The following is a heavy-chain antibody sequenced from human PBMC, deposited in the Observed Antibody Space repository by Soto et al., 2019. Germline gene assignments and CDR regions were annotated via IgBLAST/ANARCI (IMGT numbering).Heavy chain of an antibody. J-gene: IGHJ6*02. CDR1: GFTFSSYG. V-gene: IGHV3-33*01. CDR2: IWYDGSNK. CDR3: ARDKDDFWSGFYYYYGMDV. D-gene: IGHD3-3*01. Sequence: QVQLVESGGGVVQPGRSLRLSCAASGFTFSSYGMHWVRQAPGKGLEWVAVIWYDGSNKYYADSVKGRFTISRDNSKNTLYLQMNSLRAEDTAVYYCARDKDDFWSGFYYYYGMDVWGQGTTVTVSS.